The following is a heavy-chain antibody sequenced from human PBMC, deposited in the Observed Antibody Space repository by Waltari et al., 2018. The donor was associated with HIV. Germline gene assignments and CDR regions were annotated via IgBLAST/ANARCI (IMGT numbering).Heavy chain of an antibody. CDR3: ATVLVRTSWVITTAPFDY. V-gene: IGHV3-53*01. D-gene: IGHD3-22*01. J-gene: IGHJ4*02. CDR2: IYSNATT. CDR1: GFARLNNH. Sequence: EVQLVESGGGLIQPGGSLRLACAASGFARLNNHMSWVRQAPGKGLEWVALIYSNATTYYADSVKGRFTISRDNSKNTLYLQMNSLRADDTAVYFCATVLVRTSWVITTAPFDYWGQGTLVTVSS.